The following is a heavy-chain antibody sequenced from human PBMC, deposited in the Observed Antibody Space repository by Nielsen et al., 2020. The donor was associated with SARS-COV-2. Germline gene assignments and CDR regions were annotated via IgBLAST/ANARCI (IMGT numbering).Heavy chain of an antibody. V-gene: IGHV4-30-4*01. D-gene: IGHD3-3*01. Sequence: SETLSLTCTVSGDSISSGDYYWSWIRQPPGKGLEWITYIYHSGSTYYNPSLKSRVSISVDTSKNQFSLKLSSVTAADTAVYYCARPTTITIFGVVTDWWFDPWGQGTLVTVSS. CDR2: IYHSGST. CDR3: ARPTTITIFGVVTDWWFDP. J-gene: IGHJ5*02. CDR1: GDSISSGDYY.